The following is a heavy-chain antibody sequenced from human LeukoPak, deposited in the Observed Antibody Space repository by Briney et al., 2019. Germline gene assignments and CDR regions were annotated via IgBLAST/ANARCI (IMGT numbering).Heavy chain of an antibody. Sequence: GGSLRLSCAASGFSFSSFSMNWVRQAPGKGLEWVSYISGGSSFTYYVDSVKGRFTISRDNAKNSLYLQMNSLRTEDTAVYYCVRDGSSWGNFDYWGQGTLVSVSS. D-gene: IGHD7-27*01. CDR2: ISGGSSFT. J-gene: IGHJ4*02. CDR3: VRDGSSWGNFDY. CDR1: GFSFSSFS. V-gene: IGHV3-21*01.